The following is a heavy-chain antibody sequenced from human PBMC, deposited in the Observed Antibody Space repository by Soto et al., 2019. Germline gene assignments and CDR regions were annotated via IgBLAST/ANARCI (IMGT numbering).Heavy chain of an antibody. Sequence: GGSLRLSCAASGFTFSSYAMHWVRQAPCKGLEWVAVISYDGRNKYYADSVKGRFTISRDNSKNTLYLQMNSLRAEDTAVYYCARTMVTISPLYYYGMDVWGQGTTVTVSS. CDR2: ISYDGRNK. V-gene: IGHV3-30*04. D-gene: IGHD3-3*01. CDR1: GFTFSSYA. J-gene: IGHJ6*02. CDR3: ARTMVTISPLYYYGMDV.